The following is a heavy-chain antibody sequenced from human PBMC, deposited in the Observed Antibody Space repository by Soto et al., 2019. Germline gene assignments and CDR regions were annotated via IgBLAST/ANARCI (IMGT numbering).Heavy chain of an antibody. Sequence: QVQLVQSGAEVKKPGASVKVSCKASGYTFTSYDINWVRQATGQGLEYLGWMNPNSGNTGYVQKFQGRVTMTRDTSISTAYMELSSLRSEDSAVYFCARGIKYGAYSRWFDPWREGTLGTVSS. CDR2: MNPNSGNT. J-gene: IGHJ5*02. CDR3: ARGIKYGAYSRWFDP. V-gene: IGHV1-8*01. D-gene: IGHD4-17*01. CDR1: GYTFTSYD.